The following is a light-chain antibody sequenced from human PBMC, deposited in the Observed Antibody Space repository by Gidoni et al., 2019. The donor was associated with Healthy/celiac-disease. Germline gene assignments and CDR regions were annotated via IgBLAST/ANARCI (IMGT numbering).Light chain of an antibody. CDR3: QQYNSYTMCS. J-gene: IGKJ2*04. CDR2: KAS. CDR1: QSFTNW. V-gene: IGKV1-5*03. Sequence: DIQMTQSPSTLSASVGDRVTITCRASQSFTNWLAWYQQKPGKAPKLLIYKASNLESGVPSRFSGSGSGTEFTLTISSLQPDDFATYYCQQYNSYTMCSFGQGTKLEIK.